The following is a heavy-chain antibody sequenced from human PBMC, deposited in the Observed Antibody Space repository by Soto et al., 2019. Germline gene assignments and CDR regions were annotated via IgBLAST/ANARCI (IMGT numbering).Heavy chain of an antibody. Sequence: GASVKVSCKASGYTFTSYAMHCVRQAPGQRLEWMGWINAGNGNTKYSQKFQGRVTITRDTSASTAYMELSSLRSEDTAVYYCARVESTYYDYVWGSYRYGYWGQGTLVTVSS. J-gene: IGHJ4*02. D-gene: IGHD3-16*02. CDR1: GYTFTSYA. CDR3: ARVESTYYDYVWGSYRYGY. CDR2: INAGNGNT. V-gene: IGHV1-3*01.